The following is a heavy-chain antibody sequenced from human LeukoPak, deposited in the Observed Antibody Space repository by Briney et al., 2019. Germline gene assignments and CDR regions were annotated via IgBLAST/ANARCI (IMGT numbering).Heavy chain of an antibody. Sequence: PGVSLRLSCAASGFTFSSYGMHWVRQAPGKGLEWVAVIWYDGSNKYYADSVKGRFTISRDNSKNTLYLQMNSLRAEDTAVYYCARERHYYYMDVWGKGTTVTVSS. J-gene: IGHJ6*03. CDR2: IWYDGSNK. CDR1: GFTFSSYG. CDR3: ARERHYYYMDV. V-gene: IGHV3-33*01.